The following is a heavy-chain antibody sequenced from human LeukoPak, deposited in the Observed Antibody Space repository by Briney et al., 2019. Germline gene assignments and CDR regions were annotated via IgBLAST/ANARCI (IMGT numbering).Heavy chain of an antibody. J-gene: IGHJ3*02. CDR3: ARRGAAAGTSVLPFDI. V-gene: IGHV4-59*08. Sequence: SETLSLTCSVSGGSISSYYWSWIRQPPGKGLEWIGYIYYSGSTNYNPSLKSRVTISVDTSTNQFTLKLSSVTAADTAVYYCARRGAAAGTSVLPFDIWGQGTMVTVSS. D-gene: IGHD6-13*01. CDR2: IYYSGST. CDR1: GGSISSYY.